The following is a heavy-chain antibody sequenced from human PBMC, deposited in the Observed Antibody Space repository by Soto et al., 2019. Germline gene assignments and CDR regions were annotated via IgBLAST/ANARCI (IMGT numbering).Heavy chain of an antibody. CDR2: ISSSSSYI. D-gene: IGHD3-9*01. J-gene: IGHJ6*03. V-gene: IGHV3-21*01. CDR3: ARFGNYDTNYYYYYMGV. Sequence: EVQLVESGGGLVKPGGSLRLSCAASGFTFSSYSMNWVRQAPGKGLEWVSSISSSSSYIYYADSVKGRFTISRDNAKNSLYLQMNSLRAEDTAVYYCARFGNYDTNYYYYYMGVWGKGTTVTVSS. CDR1: GFTFSSYS.